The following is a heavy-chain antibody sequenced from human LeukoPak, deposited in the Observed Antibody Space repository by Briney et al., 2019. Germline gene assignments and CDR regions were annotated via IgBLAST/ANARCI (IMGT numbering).Heavy chain of an antibody. CDR3: AKARGAAAVYFDY. CDR2: ISGSAGST. D-gene: IGHD6-13*01. V-gene: IGHV3-23*01. Sequence: EGSLRLSCAASGFTFSSYAMSWVRQAPGKGLEWVSAISGSAGSTYYADSVRGRFTISRDNSKNTLYLQMNSLRAEDTAVYYCAKARGAAAVYFDYWGQGTLVTVSS. CDR1: GFTFSSYA. J-gene: IGHJ4*02.